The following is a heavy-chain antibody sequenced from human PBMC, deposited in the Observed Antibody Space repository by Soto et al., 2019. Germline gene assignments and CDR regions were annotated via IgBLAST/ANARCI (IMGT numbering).Heavy chain of an antibody. Sequence: PGVSLRLSCAASGFTFRNAWMNWVRQAPGKGLEWVGHIKDKRDGGTADYAAPVKDRFSISRDDSKNMLYLQMNSLRTEDTAVYYCSKDDKYYGSGAYYYNAMDVWGQGTTVTVSS. CDR2: IKDKRDGGTA. J-gene: IGHJ6*02. D-gene: IGHD3-10*01. CDR3: SKDDKYYGSGAYYYNAMDV. CDR1: GFTFRNAW. V-gene: IGHV3-15*01.